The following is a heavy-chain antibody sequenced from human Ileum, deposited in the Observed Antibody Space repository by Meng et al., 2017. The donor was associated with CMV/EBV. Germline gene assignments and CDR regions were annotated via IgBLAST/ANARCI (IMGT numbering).Heavy chain of an antibody. V-gene: IGHV3-9*01. D-gene: IGHD3-16*01. CDR3: IKDMSPGGLAH. Sequence: SLKISCAASGFTFDGYAMHWLRQRPGKALEWVSGIDWRSGRREYADSVKGRFTISRDDAENSLYLEMNSLRPEDTALYFCIKDMSPGGLAHWGQGTLVTVSS. CDR2: IDWRSGRR. CDR1: GFTFDGYA. J-gene: IGHJ4*02.